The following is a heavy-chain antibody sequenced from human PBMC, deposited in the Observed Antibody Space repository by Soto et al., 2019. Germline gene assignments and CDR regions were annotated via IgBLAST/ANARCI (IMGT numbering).Heavy chain of an antibody. J-gene: IGHJ6*02. CDR1: GYTFTSYV. CDR3: AREYNWNYSNYYYYVMDV. CDR2: ISAYNGNT. Sequence: ASVKVSCKASGYTFTSYVISWVRQAPGQGLEWMGWISAYNGNTNYAQKLQGRVTMTTDTSTSTAYMELRSLRSDDTAVYYCAREYNWNYSNYYYYVMDVWGQGTTVTVSS. V-gene: IGHV1-18*01. D-gene: IGHD1-7*01.